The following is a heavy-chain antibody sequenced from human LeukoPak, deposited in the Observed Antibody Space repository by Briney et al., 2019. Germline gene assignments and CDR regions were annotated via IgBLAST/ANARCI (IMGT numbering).Heavy chain of an antibody. V-gene: IGHV3-30-3*01. CDR2: ISYDGSNK. CDR1: GFTFSSYA. D-gene: IGHD1-26*01. CDR3: ARPSGSYYGYFDY. Sequence: GGSLRLSCAASGFTFSSYAMHWVRQAPGKGLEWVAVISYDGSNKYYADSVNGRFTISRDNSKNTLYLQMNSLRAEDTAVYYCARPSGSYYGYFDYWGQGTLVTVSS. J-gene: IGHJ4*02.